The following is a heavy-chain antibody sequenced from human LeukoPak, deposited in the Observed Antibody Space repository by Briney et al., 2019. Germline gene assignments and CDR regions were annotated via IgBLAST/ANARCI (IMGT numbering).Heavy chain of an antibody. J-gene: IGHJ6*02. D-gene: IGHD4-11*01. CDR1: GGSISNYY. CDR3: TRADYSDYAYYFYGMDI. V-gene: IGHV4-59*12. CDR2: IYHSGST. Sequence: PSETLSLTCTVSGGSISNYYWSWIRQPPGKGLEWIGYIYHSGSTNYNPALKSRVTISLDTSKNQFSLKLSSVTAADTAVYYCTRADYSDYAYYFYGMDIWGQGTTVTVSS.